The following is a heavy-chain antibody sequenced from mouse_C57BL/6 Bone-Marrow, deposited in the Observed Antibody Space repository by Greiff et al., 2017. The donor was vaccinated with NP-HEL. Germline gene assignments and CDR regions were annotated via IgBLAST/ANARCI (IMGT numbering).Heavy chain of an antibody. V-gene: IGHV1-59*01. CDR1: GYTFTSYW. CDR2: IDPSDSYT. CDR3: ASPIYYYGSSYVVYFDY. D-gene: IGHD1-1*01. Sequence: QVQLQQPGAELVRPGTSVKLSCKASGYTFTSYWMHWVKQRPGQGLEWIGVIDPSDSYTNYNQKFKGKATLTVDTSSSTAYMQLSSLTSEDSAVYYCASPIYYYGSSYVVYFDYWGQGTTLTVSS. J-gene: IGHJ2*01.